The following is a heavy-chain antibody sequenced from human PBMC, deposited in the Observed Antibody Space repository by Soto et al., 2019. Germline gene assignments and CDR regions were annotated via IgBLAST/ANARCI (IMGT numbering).Heavy chain of an antibody. D-gene: IGHD1-1*01. CDR1: GGSINSGRSS. CDR3: VRESTTSGPNWFDT. Sequence: QLVLQESGSGLVRPSQTLSVTCSVSGGSINSGRSSWNWIRQSPGKGLEWIAYIYHSGSTYYNPSLKSRVTISVDRSENQFSLKLTSVTAADTAVYYCVRESTTSGPNWFDTWGPGILVTVSS. CDR2: IYHSGST. V-gene: IGHV4-30-2*06. J-gene: IGHJ5*02.